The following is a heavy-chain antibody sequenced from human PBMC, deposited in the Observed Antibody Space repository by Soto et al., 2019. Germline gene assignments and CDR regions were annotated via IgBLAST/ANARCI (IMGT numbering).Heavy chain of an antibody. J-gene: IGHJ6*02. CDR2: IIPIFGTA. V-gene: IGHV1-69*13. CDR3: AGHDLGYSSSSDIPYYYYYGMDV. CDR1: GGTFSSYA. D-gene: IGHD6-13*01. Sequence: SVKVSCKASGGTFSSYAISWVRQAPGQGLEWMGGIIPIFGTANYAQKFQGRVTITADESTSTAYMELSSLRSEDTAVYYCAGHDLGYSSSSDIPYYYYYGMDVWGQGTTVIVSS.